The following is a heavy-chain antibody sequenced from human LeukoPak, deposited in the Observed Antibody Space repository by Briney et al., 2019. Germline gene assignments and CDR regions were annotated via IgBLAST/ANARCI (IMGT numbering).Heavy chain of an antibody. J-gene: IGHJ5*02. D-gene: IGHD2-15*01. CDR3: ARGAYCSGGSCYVGYNWFDP. CDR1: GFTFSSYD. V-gene: IGHV3-13*01. CDR2: IGTASDT. Sequence: AGSLRLSCAASGFTFSSYDMHWVRQATGKGLKGVSAIGTASDTYYPGSVKGRFTISRENAKNSLYLQMNSLRAGDTAVYYCARGAYCSGGSCYVGYNWFDPWGQGTLVTVSS.